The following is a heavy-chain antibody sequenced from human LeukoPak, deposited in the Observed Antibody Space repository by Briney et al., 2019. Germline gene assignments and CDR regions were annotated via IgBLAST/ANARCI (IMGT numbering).Heavy chain of an antibody. CDR2: IYSGGGT. J-gene: IGHJ2*01. D-gene: IGHD4-17*01. V-gene: IGHV3-53*01. Sequence: GGSLRLSCAASGFTVSSNYMSWVRQAPGKGLEWVSVIYSGGGTYYADSVKGRFTISRDNSKNTLYLQMNSLRAEDTAVYYCAKDLPTKYGDYGPHWYFDLWGRGTLVTVSS. CDR3: AKDLPTKYGDYGPHWYFDL. CDR1: GFTVSSNY.